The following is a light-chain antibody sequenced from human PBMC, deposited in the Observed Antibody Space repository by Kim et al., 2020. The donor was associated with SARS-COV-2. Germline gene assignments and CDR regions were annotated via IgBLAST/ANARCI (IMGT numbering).Light chain of an antibody. Sequence: QSALTQPPSASGSPGQSVTISCSGIYNYISWYQQHPGKTPKLLIYDVNKRPSGVPGRFSGSKSANTASLTVSGLQADDEADYYCSSFAASNILLFGG. CDR2: DVN. CDR1: YNY. CDR3: SSFAASNILL. V-gene: IGLV2-8*01. J-gene: IGLJ2*01.